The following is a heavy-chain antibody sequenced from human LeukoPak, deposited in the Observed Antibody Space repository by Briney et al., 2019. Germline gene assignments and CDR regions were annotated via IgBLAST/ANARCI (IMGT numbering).Heavy chain of an antibody. CDR2: MNPNSGNT. J-gene: IGHJ4*02. Sequence: ASVKVSCKASGYTFTSYDINWVRQATGQGLEWMGWMNPNSGNTGYAQKFQGRVTMTRNTSISTAYMELSSLRSEDTAVYYRARSSPMVRGNRRYYFDYWGQGTLVTVSS. CDR3: ARSSPMVRGNRRYYFDY. V-gene: IGHV1-8*01. D-gene: IGHD3-10*01. CDR1: GYTFTSYD.